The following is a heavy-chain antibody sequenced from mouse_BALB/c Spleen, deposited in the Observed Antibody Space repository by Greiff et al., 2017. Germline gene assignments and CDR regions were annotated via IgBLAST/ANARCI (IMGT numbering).Heavy chain of an antibody. Sequence: VQLQQPGSELVRPGASVKLSCKASGYTFTSYWMNWVKQRPGQGLEWIGQIYPGDGDTNYNGKFKGKATLTADKSSSTAYMQLSSLTSEDSAVYFCARKKDGNLSYWGQGTLVTVSA. D-gene: IGHD2-1*01. CDR3: ARKKDGNLSY. CDR2: IYPGDGDT. V-gene: IGHV1-80*01. J-gene: IGHJ3*01. CDR1: GYTFTSYW.